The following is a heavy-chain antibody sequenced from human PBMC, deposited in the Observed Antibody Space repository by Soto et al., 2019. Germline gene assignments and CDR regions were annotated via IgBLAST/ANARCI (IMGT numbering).Heavy chain of an antibody. CDR1: GFTFSSYS. D-gene: IGHD3-9*01. CDR3: ARDPYDILTGYYESAFDI. J-gene: IGHJ3*02. V-gene: IGHV3-48*01. CDR2: ISSSSSTI. Sequence: GGSLRLSCAASGFTFSSYSMNWVRQAPGKGLEWVSYISSSSSTIYYANSVKGRFTISRDNAKNSLYLQMNSLRAEDTAVYYCARDPYDILTGYYESAFDIWGQGTMVTVSS.